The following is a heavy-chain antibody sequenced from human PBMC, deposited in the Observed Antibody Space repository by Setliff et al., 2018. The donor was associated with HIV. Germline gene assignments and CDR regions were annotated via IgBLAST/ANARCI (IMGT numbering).Heavy chain of an antibody. CDR1: GGSIRSYY. V-gene: IGHV4-4*07. J-gene: IGHJ4*02. CDR3: ARSPSYRSSWEYYFDY. Sequence: SETLSLTCTVSGGSIRSYYWSWIRQPAGKGLEWIGRIYGSGSTNYNPSLESRVTMSVDTSKNQVSLKLNSVTAADAAVYYCARSPSYRSSWEYYFDYWGQGILVTVSS. CDR2: IYGSGST. D-gene: IGHD6-13*01.